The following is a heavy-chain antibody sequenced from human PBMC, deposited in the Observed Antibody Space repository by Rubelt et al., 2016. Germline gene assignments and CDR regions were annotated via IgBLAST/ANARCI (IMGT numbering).Heavy chain of an antibody. CDR3: ARGWVGSYQFYYYHGMDV. J-gene: IGHJ6*02. D-gene: IGHD1-26*01. V-gene: IGHV4-34*01. CDR1: GGSFSGYY. Sequence: LEEPSETLSLTCAVYGGSFSGYYWSWIRQPPGKGLEWIGEINHSGGISYNPSLKSRVTISVETSKNQISLKVRSVTAADTAVYYCARGWVGSYQFYYYHGMDVWGQGTKVTVSS. CDR2: INHSGGI.